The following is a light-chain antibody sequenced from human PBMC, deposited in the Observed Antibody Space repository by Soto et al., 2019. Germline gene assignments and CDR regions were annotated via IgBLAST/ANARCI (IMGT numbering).Light chain of an antibody. CDR3: TSHAGTINFPYI. CDR2: EVN. CDR1: SSDVGAYNY. Sequence: QSVLPQPPSASGSPGQSVTISCTGTSSDVGAYNYVSWYQHHPGKAPKLMVYEVNKRPSGVPDRFSGSKSGNTASLTVSGLQAEDEADYYCTSHAGTINFPYILGTGTKGTGL. V-gene: IGLV2-8*01. J-gene: IGLJ1*01.